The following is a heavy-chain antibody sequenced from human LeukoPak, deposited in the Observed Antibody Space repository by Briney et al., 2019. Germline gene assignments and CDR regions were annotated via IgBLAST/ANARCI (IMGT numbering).Heavy chain of an antibody. CDR2: ISWNRGTI. CDR3: AKAEGFFGGYYDH. CDR1: GFTFDDYG. Sequence: PGGSLRLSCAASGFTFDDYGMHWVRQAPGKGLEWLSGISWNRGTIDYTDSVKGRFTISRDNAKNSLYLQMNSLRAEDTALYYCAKAEGFFGGYYDHWGQGTLVTVSS. J-gene: IGHJ4*02. D-gene: IGHD4-23*01. V-gene: IGHV3-9*01.